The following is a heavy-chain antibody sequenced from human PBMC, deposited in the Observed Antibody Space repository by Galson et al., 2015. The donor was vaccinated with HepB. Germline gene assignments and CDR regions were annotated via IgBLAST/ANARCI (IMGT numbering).Heavy chain of an antibody. CDR3: ARGNNYYDRNPVEDAFDI. D-gene: IGHD3-22*01. Sequence: SLRLSCAASGFTFSSYSMNWVRQAPGKGLEWVSSISSSSSYIYYADSVKGRFTISRDNAKNSLYLQMNSLRAEDTAVYYCARGNNYYDRNPVEDAFDIWGQGTMVTVSS. J-gene: IGHJ3*02. CDR1: GFTFSSYS. V-gene: IGHV3-21*01. CDR2: ISSSSSYI.